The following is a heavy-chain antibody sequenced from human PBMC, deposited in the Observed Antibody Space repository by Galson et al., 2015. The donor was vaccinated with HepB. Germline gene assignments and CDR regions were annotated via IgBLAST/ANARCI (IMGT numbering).Heavy chain of an antibody. CDR1: GYTFTTYW. CDR3: ARHLHIHSYGRSCFDP. J-gene: IGHJ5*02. CDR2: IYPGNSDT. Sequence: QSGAEVKKPGESLKISCQGSGYTFTTYWIGWVRQMPGKGLELMGVIYPGNSDTRYSPSFQDQVTISADSSTAYLQWSSLKASDTAMYYCARHLHIHSYGRSCFDPWGQGTLVTVSS. V-gene: IGHV5-51*01. D-gene: IGHD5-18*01.